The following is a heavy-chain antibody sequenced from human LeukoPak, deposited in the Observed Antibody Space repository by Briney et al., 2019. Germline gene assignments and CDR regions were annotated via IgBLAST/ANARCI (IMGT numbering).Heavy chain of an antibody. D-gene: IGHD4-11*01. CDR3: AKDAQRGFDFSNSLES. Sequence: GRSLRLSCATSGFTFSHYGMHWVRQAPGKGLEWVAVIWSDGTDKYYGDSVKGRFTISRDNSKNTVYLQMNSLRVEDTAVYYCAKDAQRGFDFSNSLESWGQGTLVTVSS. J-gene: IGHJ4*02. CDR2: IWSDGTDK. V-gene: IGHV3-33*06. CDR1: GFTFSHYG.